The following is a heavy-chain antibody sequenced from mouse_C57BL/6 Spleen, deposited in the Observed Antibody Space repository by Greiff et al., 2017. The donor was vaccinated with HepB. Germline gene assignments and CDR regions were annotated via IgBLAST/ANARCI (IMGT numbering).Heavy chain of an antibody. V-gene: IGHV14-4*01. CDR2: IDPENGDT. Sequence: VQLKESGAELVRPGASVKLSCTASGFNIKDDYMHWVKQRPEQGLEWIGWIDPENGDTEYASKFQGKATITADTSSNTAYLQLSSLTSEDTAVYYCTLGHYYFDYWGQGTTLTVSS. D-gene: IGHD4-1*01. CDR3: TLGHYYFDY. CDR1: GFNIKDDY. J-gene: IGHJ2*01.